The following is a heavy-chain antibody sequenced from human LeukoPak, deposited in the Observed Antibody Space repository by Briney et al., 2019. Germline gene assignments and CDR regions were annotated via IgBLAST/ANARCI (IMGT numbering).Heavy chain of an antibody. J-gene: IGHJ3*02. D-gene: IGHD5-24*01. Sequence: SETLSLTCTVSGGSISSYYWSWIRQPPGKGLEWIGYIYYSGSTNYNPSLKSRVTISVDTSKNQFSLKLCSVTAADTAVYYCARQFTSADAFDIWGQGTMVTVSS. V-gene: IGHV4-59*01. CDR2: IYYSGST. CDR1: GGSISSYY. CDR3: ARQFTSADAFDI.